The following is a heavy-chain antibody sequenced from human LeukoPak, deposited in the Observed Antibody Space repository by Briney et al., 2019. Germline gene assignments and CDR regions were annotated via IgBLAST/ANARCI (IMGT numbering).Heavy chain of an antibody. Sequence: PSETLSLTCTVSGGSISSSSYYWGWIRQPPGKGLEWIRSIYYSGSTYYNPSLKSRVTISVDTSKNQFSLKLSSVTAADTAVYYCARQTYRGQQLATGNNWFDPWGQGTLVTVSS. CDR1: GGSISSSSYY. J-gene: IGHJ5*02. CDR3: ARQTYRGQQLATGNNWFDP. D-gene: IGHD6-13*01. V-gene: IGHV4-39*01. CDR2: IYYSGST.